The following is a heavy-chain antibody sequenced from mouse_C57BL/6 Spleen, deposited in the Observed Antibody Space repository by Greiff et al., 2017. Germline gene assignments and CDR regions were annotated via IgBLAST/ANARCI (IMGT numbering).Heavy chain of an antibody. CDR1: GFNIKDYY. CDR2: IGPEDGET. CDR3: ARSNYSGNYDWDFDV. J-gene: IGHJ1*03. Sequence: VQLQQSGAELVKPGASVKLSCTASGFNIKDYYMHWVKQRTEQGLEWIGRIGPEDGETKYAPKFQGKATITADTSSNTAYLQLSSLTSEDTADYYGARSNYSGNYDWDFDVWGTGTTVTVSS. V-gene: IGHV14-2*01. D-gene: IGHD2-1*01.